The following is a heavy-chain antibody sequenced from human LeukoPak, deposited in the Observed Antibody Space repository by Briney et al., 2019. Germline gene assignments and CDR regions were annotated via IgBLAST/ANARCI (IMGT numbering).Heavy chain of an antibody. CDR3: ARLAVAGTGDY. V-gene: IGHV3-33*08. J-gene: IGHJ4*02. D-gene: IGHD6-19*01. Sequence: GRSLRLSCAASGFTFSSYAMHWVRQAPGKGLEWVAVIWYDGSNKYYADSMKGRFTISRDNSKNTLYLQMNSLRAEDTAVYYCARLAVAGTGDYWGQGTLVTVSS. CDR1: GFTFSSYA. CDR2: IWYDGSNK.